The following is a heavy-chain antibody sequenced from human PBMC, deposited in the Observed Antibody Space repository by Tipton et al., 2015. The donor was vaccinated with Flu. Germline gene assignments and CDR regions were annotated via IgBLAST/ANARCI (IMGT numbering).Heavy chain of an antibody. CDR2: ISGSGGST. Sequence: SLRLSCAASGFTFSSYAMSWVRQAPGKGLEWVSAISGSGGSTYYADSVKGRFTISRDNSKNTLYLQMNSLRAEDTAVYYCAKDPGDSSGYTAGAFDLWGHGTMVTVSS. J-gene: IGHJ3*01. CDR1: GFTFSSYA. V-gene: IGHV3-23*01. CDR3: AKDPGDSSGYTAGAFDL. D-gene: IGHD3-22*01.